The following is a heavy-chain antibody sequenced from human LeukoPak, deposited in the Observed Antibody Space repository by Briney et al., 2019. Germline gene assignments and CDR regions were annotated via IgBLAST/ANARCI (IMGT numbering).Heavy chain of an antibody. D-gene: IGHD4-17*01. CDR2: INSDGSST. CDR3: AREGTTVTHPFDY. V-gene: IGHV3-74*01. J-gene: IGHJ4*02. CDR1: GFNFRSYW. Sequence: GGSLRLSYAASGFNFRSYWMHWVRQAPGKGLVWVSRINSDGSSTSYADSVRGRFTISRDNAKNTLYLQMNSLRAEDTAVYYCAREGTTVTHPFDYWGQGTLVTVSS.